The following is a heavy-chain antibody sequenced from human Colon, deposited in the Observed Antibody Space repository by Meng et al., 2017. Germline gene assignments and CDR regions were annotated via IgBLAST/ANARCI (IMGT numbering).Heavy chain of an antibody. J-gene: IGHJ4*02. CDR3: ARDNPGDYVWDY. V-gene: IGHV1-18*01. D-gene: IGHD4-17*01. Sequence: QVQLVQSGAEVKKPGASVKVSCKASGYTFTTYGISWRRQAPGQGLEWMGWISTYDDNTNYVEKFRGRVTMTTDTSTNTAYMELRSLRSDDTAVYYCARDNPGDYVWDYWGQGTLVTVSS. CDR2: ISTYDDNT. CDR1: GYTFTTYG.